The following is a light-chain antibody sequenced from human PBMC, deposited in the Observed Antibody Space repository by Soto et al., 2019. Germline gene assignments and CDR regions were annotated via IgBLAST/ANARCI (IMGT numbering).Light chain of an antibody. CDR3: QQRSDWPLT. V-gene: IGKV3D-20*02. CDR1: QSVSNTF. CDR2: DAS. J-gene: IGKJ4*01. Sequence: ENVLTQSPGTLSLSPGARAPLSCRAGQSVSNTFLAWYQQKPGQAPRLLIYDASNRATGIPARFSGSGSGTDFTLTISSLEPEDFAVYYCQQRSDWPLTFGGGTKVDIK.